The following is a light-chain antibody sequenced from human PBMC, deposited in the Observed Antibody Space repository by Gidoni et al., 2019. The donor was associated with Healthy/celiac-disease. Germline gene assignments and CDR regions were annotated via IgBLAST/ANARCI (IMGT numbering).Light chain of an antibody. J-gene: IGKJ1*01. CDR1: QRVSSSY. V-gene: IGKV3-20*01. Sequence: LPLSTVERAPLRCRATQRVSSSYLAWYQQKTGHPPRLPLCGASSRATGIPDRFSGSGSGTDFTLTISRLEPEDFAVYYCQQYGSTPMWTFGQGTKVEIK. CDR3: QQYGSTPMWT. CDR2: GAS.